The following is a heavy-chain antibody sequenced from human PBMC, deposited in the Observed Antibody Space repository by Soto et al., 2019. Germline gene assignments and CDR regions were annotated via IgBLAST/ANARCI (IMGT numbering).Heavy chain of an antibody. V-gene: IGHV4-39*01. CDR3: ARLPTMVRGAGFDY. CDR2: IYYRGST. D-gene: IGHD3-10*01. CDR1: GGSISSSSYY. Sequence: QLQLQESGPGLVKPSETLSLTCTVSGGSISSSSYYWGWIRQPPGKGLEWIGSIYYRGSTYYNPSLKSRVTISVDTSKNQFSLKLSSVTAADTAVYYCARLPTMVRGAGFDYWGQGTLVTVSS. J-gene: IGHJ4*02.